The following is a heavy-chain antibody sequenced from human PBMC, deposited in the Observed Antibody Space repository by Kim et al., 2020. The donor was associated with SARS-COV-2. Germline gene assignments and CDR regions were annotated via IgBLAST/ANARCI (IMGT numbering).Heavy chain of an antibody. V-gene: IGHV6-1*01. CDR2: YN. CDR3: ARIVGGSVDY. Sequence: YNDYAVSVKSRITLNPDTSKNQFSLQLNSVTPEDTAVYYCARIVGGSVDYWGQGTLVTVSS. J-gene: IGHJ4*02. D-gene: IGHD1-26*01.